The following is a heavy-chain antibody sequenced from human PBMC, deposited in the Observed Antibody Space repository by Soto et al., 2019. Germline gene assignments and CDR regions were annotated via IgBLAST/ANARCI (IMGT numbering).Heavy chain of an antibody. Sequence: QVQLVQSGAEVKKPGASVKVSCKASGYTFTSYDINWVRQATGQGLEWMGWMNPNSGNTGYAQKFQGRVTMTRNTAPSTAYMELSSLRSEDTAVYYCARAQWLVYYSYGMDVWGQGTTVTVSS. J-gene: IGHJ6*02. CDR2: MNPNSGNT. V-gene: IGHV1-8*01. CDR1: GYTFTSYD. CDR3: ARAQWLVYYSYGMDV. D-gene: IGHD6-19*01.